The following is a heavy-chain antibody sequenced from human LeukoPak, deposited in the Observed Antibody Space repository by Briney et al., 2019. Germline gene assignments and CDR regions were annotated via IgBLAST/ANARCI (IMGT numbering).Heavy chain of an antibody. CDR2: ISSSSSYI. D-gene: IGHD6-13*01. Sequence: GGSLRLSCAASGFTFSSYSMNWVRQAPGKGLEWVSSISSSSSYIYYADSVKGRFTISRDNAKNSLYLQMNSLRAEDTAVYYCASERPSSSWYDFWGQGTLVTVSS. CDR3: ASERPSSSWYDF. CDR1: GFTFSSYS. J-gene: IGHJ5*01. V-gene: IGHV3-21*01.